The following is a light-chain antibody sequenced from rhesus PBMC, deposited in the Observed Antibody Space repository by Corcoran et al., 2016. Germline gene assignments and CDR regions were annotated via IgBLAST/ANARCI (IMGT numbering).Light chain of an antibody. J-gene: IGKJ4*01. CDR2: YAS. CDR1: EDISNY. Sequence: DIQMTQSPSSLSPSVGDTVTITCRASEDISNYLVWYQQKPGKAPRPLIYYASSLGSGVPSGFSGIRSGTDFTLTITSLHPEDFATYYCQQHYTFPLTFGGGTKVEIK. V-gene: IGKV1S16*01. CDR3: QQHYTFPLT.